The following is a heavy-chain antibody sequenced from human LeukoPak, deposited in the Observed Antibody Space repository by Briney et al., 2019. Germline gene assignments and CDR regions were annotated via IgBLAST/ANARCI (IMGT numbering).Heavy chain of an antibody. CDR2: INHSGST. Sequence: PSETLSLTCAAYGGSFSGYYWSWIRQPPGKGLEWIGEINHSGSTNYNPSLKSRVTISVDTSKNQFSLKLSSVTAADTAVYYCAREGPYYDFWSGYYVVDYWGQGTLVTVSS. D-gene: IGHD3-3*01. J-gene: IGHJ4*02. V-gene: IGHV4-34*01. CDR3: AREGPYYDFWSGYYVVDY. CDR1: GGSFSGYY.